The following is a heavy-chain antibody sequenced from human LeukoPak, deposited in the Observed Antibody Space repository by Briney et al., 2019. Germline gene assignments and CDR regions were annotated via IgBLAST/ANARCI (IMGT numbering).Heavy chain of an antibody. CDR3: VKDFGRNLGGPGY. CDR2: IGGDGGGGT. CDR1: GFTFSTYT. D-gene: IGHD3-10*01. V-gene: IGHV3-23*01. J-gene: IGHJ4*02. Sequence: GGSLRLSCAASGFTFSTYTMAWVRQAPGGGLEWVSGIGGDGGGGTYYAESVKGRFAISRDNSRSTPYLQMNSLRAEDTAVYYCVKDFGRNLGGPGYWGRGTLVTVSS.